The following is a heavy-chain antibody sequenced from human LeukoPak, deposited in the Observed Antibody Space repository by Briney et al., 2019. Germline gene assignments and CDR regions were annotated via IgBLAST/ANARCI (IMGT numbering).Heavy chain of an antibody. Sequence: PSETLSLTCTVSGGSISTSSYYWGWIRQSPGKGLDWIGSIYYKGNTYYNPSLESRVTISIDTSKNQFSLKLSSVTAADTAVYYCASTIWDYGDYGPDYWGQGTLVTVSS. V-gene: IGHV4-39*01. CDR3: ASTIWDYGDYGPDY. D-gene: IGHD4-17*01. J-gene: IGHJ4*02. CDR1: GGSISTSSYY. CDR2: IYYKGNT.